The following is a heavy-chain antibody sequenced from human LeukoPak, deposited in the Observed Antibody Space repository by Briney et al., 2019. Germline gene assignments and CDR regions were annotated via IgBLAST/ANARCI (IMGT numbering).Heavy chain of an antibody. Sequence: SETLSLTCTVSGDSISSYYWSWIRQPPGKGLEWIGYIYYSGSTKYNPSLKSRLTISVDTSKNQFSLKLSSVTASDTAVYYCARHVDWNPNSDYWGQGTLVTVSS. V-gene: IGHV4-59*08. CDR2: IYYSGST. D-gene: IGHD1-1*01. J-gene: IGHJ4*02. CDR1: GDSISSYY. CDR3: ARHVDWNPNSDY.